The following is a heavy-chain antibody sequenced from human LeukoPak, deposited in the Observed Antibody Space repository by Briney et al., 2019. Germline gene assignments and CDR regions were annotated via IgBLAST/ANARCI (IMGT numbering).Heavy chain of an antibody. D-gene: IGHD3-10*01. V-gene: IGHV1-69*01. CDR3: ARPRRIQGAQPFDY. CDR1: GGTFSSYA. J-gene: IGHJ4*02. CDR2: IIPIFGTA. Sequence: SVKVSCKASGGTFSSYAISWVRQAPGQGLEWMGGIIPIFGTANYAQKFQGKVTITADESTSTAYMELSSLRSEDTAVYYCARPRRIQGAQPFDYWGQGTLVTVSS.